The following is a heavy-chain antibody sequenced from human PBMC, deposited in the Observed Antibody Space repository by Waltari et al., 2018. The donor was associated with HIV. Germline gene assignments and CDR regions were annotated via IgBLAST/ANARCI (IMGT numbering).Heavy chain of an antibody. CDR1: GLLVSDYT. J-gene: IGHJ4*02. V-gene: IGHV3-30-3*01. Sequence: QVQLVESGGGVVQPGRSLRLSCAASGLLVSDYTMHWVRQAPGKGLEWVAVSSKAGTKKYYADSVKGRFTISRDNSNNALYLQMNSLTVEDTAVYYCARGIYCGSDCYSGLDSWGQGSLVTVSS. D-gene: IGHD2-21*02. CDR2: SSKAGTKK. CDR3: ARGIYCGSDCYSGLDS.